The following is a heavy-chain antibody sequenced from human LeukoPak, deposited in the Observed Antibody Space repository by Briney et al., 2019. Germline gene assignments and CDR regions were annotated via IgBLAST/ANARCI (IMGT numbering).Heavy chain of an antibody. Sequence: RGESLKISCKGFGYRFSDYWIGWVRQMPGKGLEWMGIIYPGDSDTRYSPSFQGQVTISADKSISTAYLQWSSLKASDTAMYSCARLAGSWSYGFDYWGQGTLVTVSS. J-gene: IGHJ4*02. V-gene: IGHV5-51*01. CDR2: IYPGDSDT. CDR3: ARLAGSWSYGFDY. D-gene: IGHD3-10*01. CDR1: GYRFSDYW.